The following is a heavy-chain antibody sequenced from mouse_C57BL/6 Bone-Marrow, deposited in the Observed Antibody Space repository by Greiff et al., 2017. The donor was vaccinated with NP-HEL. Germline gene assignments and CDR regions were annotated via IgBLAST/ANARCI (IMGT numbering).Heavy chain of an antibody. Sequence: EVKLMESGGGLVQPGGSLKLSCAASGIDFSRYWMSWVRRAPGKGLEWIGEINPDSSTINYAPSLKDKFIISRDNAKNTLYLQMSKVRSEDTALYYCAREGDYDYDYWYFDVWGTGTTVTVSS. CDR3: AREGDYDYDYWYFDV. CDR2: INPDSSTI. V-gene: IGHV4-1*01. D-gene: IGHD2-4*01. CDR1: GIDFSRYW. J-gene: IGHJ1*03.